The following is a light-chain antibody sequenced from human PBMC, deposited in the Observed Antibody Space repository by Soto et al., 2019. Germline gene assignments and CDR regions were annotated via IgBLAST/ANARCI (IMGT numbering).Light chain of an antibody. V-gene: IGKV3-11*01. CDR3: QHRMNWPLT. J-gene: IGKJ5*01. CDR2: GAS. Sequence: EIVLTQSPATLSFFPGPRVTLSYRASQSVRSSIAWYQHKPGQAPRLLIYGASTRATGIPARISGSGSETDFTLTISSLEPEDFAVYYCQHRMNWPLTFGQGTRLEIK. CDR1: QSVRSS.